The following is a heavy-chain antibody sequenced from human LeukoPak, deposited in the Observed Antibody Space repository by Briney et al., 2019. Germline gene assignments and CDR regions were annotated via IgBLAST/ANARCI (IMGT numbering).Heavy chain of an antibody. CDR1: GCTFTGYY. J-gene: IGHJ4*02. CDR3: ARAGTIAAAGYDY. V-gene: IGHV1-2*02. Sequence: ASVKVSCKASGCTFTGYYMHWVGQAPGQGLEWMGWINPNSGGTNYAQKFQGRVTMTRDTSISTAYMELSRLRSDDTAVYYCARAGTIAAAGYDYWGQGTLVTVSS. CDR2: INPNSGGT. D-gene: IGHD6-13*01.